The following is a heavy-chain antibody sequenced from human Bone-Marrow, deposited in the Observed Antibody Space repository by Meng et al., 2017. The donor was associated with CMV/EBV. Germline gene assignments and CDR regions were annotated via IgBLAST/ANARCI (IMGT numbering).Heavy chain of an antibody. CDR2: ISAYNGNT. V-gene: IGHV1-18*01. Sequence: ASVKVSCKASGYTFTSYGISWVRQAPGQGLEWMGWISAYNGNTNYAQKLQGRVTMTTDTSTSTAYMELRSLRSDDTAVYYFARDGEWELLNGQSYYYYYGMDVWGQGTTVTVSS. J-gene: IGHJ6*02. D-gene: IGHD1-26*01. CDR3: ARDGEWELLNGQSYYYYYGMDV. CDR1: GYTFTSYG.